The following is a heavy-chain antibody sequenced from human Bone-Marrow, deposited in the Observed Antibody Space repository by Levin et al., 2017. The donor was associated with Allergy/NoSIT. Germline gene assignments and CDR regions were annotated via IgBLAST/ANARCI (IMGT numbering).Heavy chain of an antibody. CDR2: IDRSGSTI. Sequence: GGSLRLSCAASGFSFSDSAMTWVRQAPGKGLEWVSYIDRSGSTIHYSDSVRGRFTVSRDNAKNSLSLQMNGLGAEDTAVYYCWVATTVLGKYWGQGTLVTVSS. CDR1: GFSFSDSA. CDR3: WVATTVLGKY. J-gene: IGHJ4*02. V-gene: IGHV3-11*01. D-gene: IGHD1-14*01.